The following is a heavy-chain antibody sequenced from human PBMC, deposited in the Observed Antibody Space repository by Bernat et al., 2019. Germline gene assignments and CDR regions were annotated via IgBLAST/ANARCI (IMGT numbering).Heavy chain of an antibody. CDR1: GFTFGDYA. V-gene: IGHV3-49*03. Sequence: EVQLVESGGGLVQPGRSLRLSCTASGFTFGDYAMSWFRQAPGKGLEWVGFIRSKAYGGTTEYAASVKGRFIISRDDSKSIAYLQMNSLKTEDTAVYYCTREGCSGGSCYFYFDYWGQGTLVTVSS. D-gene: IGHD2-15*01. CDR2: IRSKAYGGTT. J-gene: IGHJ4*02. CDR3: TREGCSGGSCYFYFDY.